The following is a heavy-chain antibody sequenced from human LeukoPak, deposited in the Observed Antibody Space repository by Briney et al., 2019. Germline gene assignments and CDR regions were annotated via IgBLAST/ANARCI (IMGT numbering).Heavy chain of an antibody. CDR1: GFAFSSYA. J-gene: IGHJ4*02. CDR2: ISYNGNIK. D-gene: IGHD1-26*01. CDR3: ARDRSGYTRIVGATLLY. V-gene: IGHV3-30*04. Sequence: GGSLRLSCAASGFAFSSYAMHWVRQAPGKGLEWVAVISYNGNIKNYGDSVKGRFTISRDNSKNTLYLQMNSLRAEDTAVYYCARDRSGYTRIVGATLLYWGQGTLVTVSS.